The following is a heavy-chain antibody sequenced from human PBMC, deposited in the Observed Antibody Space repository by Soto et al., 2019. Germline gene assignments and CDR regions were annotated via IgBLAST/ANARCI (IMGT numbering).Heavy chain of an antibody. J-gene: IGHJ4*02. V-gene: IGHV4-30-2*01. CDR1: GGSISSGGFS. CDR2: IYHSGTA. D-gene: IGHD3-22*01. CDR3: ARDRRSLYYDGSGIDY. Sequence: ASETLSLTCAVSGGSISSGGFSWTWIRQPPGGGLEWIGNIYHSGTASYNPALTSRVTISIDISKNLFSLTLRSLTAADTALYYCARDRRSLYYDGSGIDYWGQGTLVAVSS.